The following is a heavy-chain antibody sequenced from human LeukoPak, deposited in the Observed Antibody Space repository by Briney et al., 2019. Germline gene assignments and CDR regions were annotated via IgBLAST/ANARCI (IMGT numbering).Heavy chain of an antibody. CDR1: GGSISSSSYY. D-gene: IGHD6-13*01. CDR3: ARRAGAAAGTLYFDY. J-gene: IGHJ4*02. CDR2: IYYSGST. V-gene: IGHV4-39*01. Sequence: SETLSLTCTVSGGSISSSSYYRGWIPQPPGKGLEWIGSIYYSGSTYYNPSLKSRVTISVDTSKNQFSLKLSSVTAADTAVYYCARRAGAAAGTLYFDYWGQGTLVTVSS.